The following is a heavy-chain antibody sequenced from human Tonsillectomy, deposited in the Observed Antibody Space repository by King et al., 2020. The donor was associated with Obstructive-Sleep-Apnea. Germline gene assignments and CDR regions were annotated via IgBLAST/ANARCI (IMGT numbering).Heavy chain of an antibody. CDR2: IFYSGST. Sequence: QLQESGPGLVKPSQTLSLTCTVSGGSINSGVSYWYWLRQPPGKCLEWSGLIFYSGSTYFNPSLRSRVTVSIDTSRNQFSLNLNSVTAADTAVYFCARWRGGSGNIDYWGQGILVTVSS. J-gene: IGHJ4*02. V-gene: IGHV4-30-4*01. CDR3: ARWRGGSGNIDY. D-gene: IGHD3-10*01. CDR1: GGSINSGVSY.